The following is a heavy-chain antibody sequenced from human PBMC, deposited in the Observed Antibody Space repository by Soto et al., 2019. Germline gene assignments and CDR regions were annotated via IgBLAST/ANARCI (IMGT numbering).Heavy chain of an antibody. Sequence: EVQLVESGGGLVQPGRSLRLSCTASGFTFGDYAMSWVRQAPGKGLEWVGFIRSKAYGGTTEYAASVKGRFTISRDDSKSIAYLQMNSLKTEDTAVYYCTRDRITVVRGVTYYYYGMDVWGQGTTVTVSS. CDR1: GFTFGDYA. J-gene: IGHJ6*02. D-gene: IGHD3-10*01. V-gene: IGHV3-49*04. CDR2: IRSKAYGGTT. CDR3: TRDRITVVRGVTYYYYGMDV.